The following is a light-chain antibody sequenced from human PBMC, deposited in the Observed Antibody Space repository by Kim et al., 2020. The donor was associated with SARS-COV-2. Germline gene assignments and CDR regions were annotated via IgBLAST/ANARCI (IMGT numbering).Light chain of an antibody. Sequence: SVSPGQTASITCSGDKLGDKYACWYQQKPGQSPVLVIYQDSKRPSGIPERFFGSNSGNTATLTISGTQAMDEADYYCQAWDSSHVVFGGGTQLTVL. CDR3: QAWDSSHVV. CDR1: KLGDKY. J-gene: IGLJ2*01. CDR2: QDS. V-gene: IGLV3-1*01.